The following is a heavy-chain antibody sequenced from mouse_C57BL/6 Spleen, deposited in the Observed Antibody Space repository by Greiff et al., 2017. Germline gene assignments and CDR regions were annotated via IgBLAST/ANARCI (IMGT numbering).Heavy chain of an antibody. D-gene: IGHD6-5*01. Sequence: QVQLQQSGAELAKPGASVKMSCKASGYTFTSYWMHWVKQRPGQGLEWIGYINPSTGYTEYNQKFKDKATLTADKSSSTAYMQLSSLTSEDSAVYYCASSYVGFDYWGQGTTLTVSS. CDR1: GYTFTSYW. J-gene: IGHJ2*01. V-gene: IGHV1-7*01. CDR3: ASSYVGFDY. CDR2: INPSTGYT.